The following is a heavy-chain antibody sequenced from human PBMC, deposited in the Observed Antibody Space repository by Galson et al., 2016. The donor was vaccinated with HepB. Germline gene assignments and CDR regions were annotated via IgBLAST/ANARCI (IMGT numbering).Heavy chain of an antibody. CDR3: VRDPRSRGCELRLSAFDV. V-gene: IGHV3-23*01. Sequence: SLRLSCAASGFTFSSYAMTWVRQAPGKGLQWVSTIRGSGGGTYYAASVEGRFTISRDNSKNTLYLQMRDLRAEDTAVFYCVRDPRSRGCELRLSAFDVWGQGTMVTVS. CDR1: GFTFSSYA. D-gene: IGHD3-10*01. J-gene: IGHJ3*01. CDR2: IRGSGGGT.